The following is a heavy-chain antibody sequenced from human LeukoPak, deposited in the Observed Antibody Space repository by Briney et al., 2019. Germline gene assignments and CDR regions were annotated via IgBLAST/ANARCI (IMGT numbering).Heavy chain of an antibody. CDR3: ARWYGDFPWFDP. Sequence: SETLSLTCTVSGGSISSSSYYWGWIRQTPGKGLEWIGRIYTSGSTNYNPSLKSRVTMSVDTSKNQFSLKLSSVTAADTAVYYCARWYGDFPWFDPWGQGTLVTVSS. D-gene: IGHD2-21*01. CDR1: GGSISSSSYY. J-gene: IGHJ5*02. V-gene: IGHV4-61*05. CDR2: IYTSGST.